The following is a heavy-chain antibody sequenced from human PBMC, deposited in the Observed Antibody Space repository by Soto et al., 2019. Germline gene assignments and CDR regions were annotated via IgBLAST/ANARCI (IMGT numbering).Heavy chain of an antibody. J-gene: IGHJ6*02. CDR3: ASKRLYFYGLDV. CDR1: GFSLSTSW. CDR2: IMQDGSDK. Sequence: EVQLVESGGGLVQPGGSLRLSCTASGFSLSTSWMTWVRQAPGKGLEWVANIMQDGSDKYYVDSVKGRFTISRDNAKNSLYLQMTSLRAEDTAVYYCASKRLYFYGLDVCGQGTTVTVSS. V-gene: IGHV3-7*01.